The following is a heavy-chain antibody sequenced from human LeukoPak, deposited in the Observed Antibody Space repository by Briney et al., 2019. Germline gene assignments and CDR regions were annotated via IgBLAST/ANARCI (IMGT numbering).Heavy chain of an antibody. CDR1: VGSIIKYY. V-gene: IGHV4-59*01. CDR3: GRNVWGSYPTFEDY. Sequence: SETLSLTCTVSVGSIIKYYWSWLRQPPGKGLDWVGYIYYSGSTNYNPCLKSRVTISVDTSKNQFSLKLSTWTAADTAVYYCGRNVWGSYPTFEDYWGQGTLVTVSS. J-gene: IGHJ4*02. CDR2: IYYSGST. D-gene: IGHD3-16*02.